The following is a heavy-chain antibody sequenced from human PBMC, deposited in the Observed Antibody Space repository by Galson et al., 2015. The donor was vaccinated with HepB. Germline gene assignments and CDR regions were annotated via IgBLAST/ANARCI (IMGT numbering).Heavy chain of an antibody. CDR1: GYTFTSYA. V-gene: IGHV1-3*01. CDR2: INAGNGNT. CDR3: ARAPITMIVVAHADY. Sequence: SVKVSCKASGYTFTSYAMHWVRQAPGQRLEWMGWINAGNGNTKYSQKFQGRVTITRDTSASTAYMELSSLRSEDTAVYYCARAPITMIVVAHADYWGQGTLVTVSS. D-gene: IGHD3-22*01. J-gene: IGHJ4*02.